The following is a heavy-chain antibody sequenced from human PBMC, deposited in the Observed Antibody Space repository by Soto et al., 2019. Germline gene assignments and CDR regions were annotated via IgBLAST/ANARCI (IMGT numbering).Heavy chain of an antibody. CDR1: GFTFDNHY. Sequence: EVQLEESGGGLVQPGGSLRLSCAASGFTFDNHYMHWVRQVPGKGLEWVSRIKGDGSVTNYADSVEGRFTISRDNAKNTVQLQMSSLRPEDTAIYYCARAARECLETTGWYYFDFWGRGTLVTVSS. CDR3: ARAARECLETTGWYYFDF. D-gene: IGHD6-19*01. CDR2: IKGDGSVT. V-gene: IGHV3-74*01. J-gene: IGHJ4*02.